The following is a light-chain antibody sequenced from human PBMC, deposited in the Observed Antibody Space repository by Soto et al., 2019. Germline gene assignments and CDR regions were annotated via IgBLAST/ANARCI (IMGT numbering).Light chain of an antibody. V-gene: IGKV2-28*01. Sequence: VMTQSPLSLPVTLGQPASISCRSSQSLLHSNGYNYLDWYLQKPGQSPQLLIYLGSNRASGVPDRFSGSGSGTDFTLKISRVEAEDVGVYYCMQALQTWTFGQGTKVDIK. J-gene: IGKJ1*01. CDR1: QSLLHSNGYNY. CDR3: MQALQTWT. CDR2: LGS.